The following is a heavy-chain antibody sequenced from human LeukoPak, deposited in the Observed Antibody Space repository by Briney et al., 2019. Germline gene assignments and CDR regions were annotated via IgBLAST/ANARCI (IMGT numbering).Heavy chain of an antibody. D-gene: IGHD6-13*01. Sequence: GGSLRLSCAASGFTFSSSWVSWVRQAPGKGLEWVANIKQDGSERNYVDSVKGRFTISRDNAKGSLYLQMNSLRAEDTAVYYCATPFSSSYEMFWGQGTLVTVSS. CDR2: IKQDGSER. J-gene: IGHJ4*02. CDR1: GFTFSSSW. CDR3: ATPFSSSYEMF. V-gene: IGHV3-7*01.